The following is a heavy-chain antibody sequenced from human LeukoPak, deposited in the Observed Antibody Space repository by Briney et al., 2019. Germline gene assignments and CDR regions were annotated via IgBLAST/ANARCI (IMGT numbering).Heavy chain of an antibody. CDR1: GGSFSGYY. Sequence: SETLSLTCAVYGGSFSGYYWSWIRQPPGKGLEWIGEINHSGSTNYNPSLQSRVTISVDTSKNQFSLKLMSVTAADTAVYYCARDIGASSYYGAGTYNWFDPWGQGTLVTVSS. J-gene: IGHJ5*02. CDR2: INHSGST. CDR3: ARDIGASSYYGAGTYNWFDP. D-gene: IGHD3-10*01. V-gene: IGHV4-34*01.